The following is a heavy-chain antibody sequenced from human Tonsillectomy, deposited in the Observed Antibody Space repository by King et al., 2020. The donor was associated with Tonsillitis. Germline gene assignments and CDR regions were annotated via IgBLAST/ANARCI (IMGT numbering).Heavy chain of an antibody. CDR1: GFTFSSYS. J-gene: IGHJ4*02. CDR2: ISSSSNYI. Sequence: VQLVESGGGLVKPGGSLRLSCAASGFTFSSYSMNWVRQAPGKGLEWVSSISSSSNYIYYADSVKGRFTISRDTAKNSLYLQMNSLRAEDTALYYCARGNYFDNWGQGTLVTVSS. V-gene: IGHV3-21*01. CDR3: ARGNYFDN.